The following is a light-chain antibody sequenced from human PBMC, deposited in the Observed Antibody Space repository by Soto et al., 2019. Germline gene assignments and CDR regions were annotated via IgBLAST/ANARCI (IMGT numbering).Light chain of an antibody. Sequence: EIVLTQSPATLSLSPGDRATLSFRASQRVSSYLAWYQQKPGQAPSLLIYEASNRATGIPARFSGSGSGTDFTITISSLEPEDFAVYYCQQRSNLLTFGGGTKVEIK. CDR1: QRVSSY. CDR3: QQRSNLLT. CDR2: EAS. J-gene: IGKJ4*01. V-gene: IGKV3-11*01.